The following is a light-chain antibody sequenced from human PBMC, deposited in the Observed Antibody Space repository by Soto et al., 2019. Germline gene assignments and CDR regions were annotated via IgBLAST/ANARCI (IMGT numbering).Light chain of an antibody. V-gene: IGLV2-11*01. J-gene: IGLJ1*01. CDR2: DVS. CDR1: SSVVGAYNY. CDR3: SSYAVKYVYV. Sequence: QSALTQPRSVSGSPGQSVTISCTGTSSVVGAYNYVSWYQRPAGKGPKVIIHDVSARPSGVPDRFSASKAGHTATLPIPGLQTDDEAYYYCSSYAVKYVYVFGSGSKVGV.